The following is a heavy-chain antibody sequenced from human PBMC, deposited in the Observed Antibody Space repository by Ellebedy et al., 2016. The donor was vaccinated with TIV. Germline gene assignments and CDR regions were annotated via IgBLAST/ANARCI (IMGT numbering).Heavy chain of an antibody. J-gene: IGHJ4*02. CDR3: ARRSTDFAFDS. CDR1: GFTFSSYA. Sequence: GESLKISCAASGFTFSSYAMSWVRQAPGKGLEWVSTFSGGGGSTHYADSVKGRFTISRDNSKNTLFLQMSSLRAEGTAVYFCARRSTDFAFDSWGQGTLVTVSS. V-gene: IGHV3-23*01. D-gene: IGHD3/OR15-3a*01. CDR2: FSGGGGST.